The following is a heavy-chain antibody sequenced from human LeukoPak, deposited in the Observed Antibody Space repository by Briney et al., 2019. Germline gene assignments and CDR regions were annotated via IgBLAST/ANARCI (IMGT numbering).Heavy chain of an antibody. V-gene: IGHV1-2*02. J-gene: IGHJ3*02. D-gene: IGHD1-26*01. CDR3: ARGGSGSYDAFDI. CDR2: INPNSGGT. CDR1: GYTFTGYY. Sequence: ASVKVSCKASGYTFTGYYMHWVRQAPGQGLEWMGWINPNSGGTNYAQKLQGRVTMTTDTSTSTAYMELRSLRSDDTAVYYCARGGSGSYDAFDIWGQGTMVTVSS.